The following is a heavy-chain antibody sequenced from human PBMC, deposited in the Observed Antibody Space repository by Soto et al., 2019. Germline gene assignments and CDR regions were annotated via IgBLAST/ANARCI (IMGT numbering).Heavy chain of an antibody. D-gene: IGHD3-22*01. CDR2: ISAYNGNT. V-gene: IGHV1-18*01. J-gene: IGHJ6*02. CDR3: ARGGRHDSSGYYLPFSGMDV. CDR1: GYTFTSYG. Sequence: QVQLVQSGAEVKKPGASVKVSCKASGYTFTSYGISWVRQAPGQGLEWMGWISAYNGNTNYVQKLQGRVTMTTDTSTSTAYMELRSLRSDDTAVYYCARGGRHDSSGYYLPFSGMDVWGQGTTVTVSS.